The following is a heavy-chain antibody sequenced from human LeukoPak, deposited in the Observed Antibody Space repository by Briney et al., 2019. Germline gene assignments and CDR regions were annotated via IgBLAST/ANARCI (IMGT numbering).Heavy chain of an antibody. CDR2: ISSSSSTI. J-gene: IGHJ3*02. V-gene: IGHV3-48*04. D-gene: IGHD6-13*01. CDR1: GFSFSRSA. Sequence: GGSLRLSCAASGFSFSRSAVHWVRQAPGKGLEWVSYISSSSSTIYYADSVKGRFTISRDNAKNSLYLQMNSLRAEDTAVYYCARPPYSSSWFSKGGDAFDIWGQGTMVTVSS. CDR3: ARPPYSSSWFSKGGDAFDI.